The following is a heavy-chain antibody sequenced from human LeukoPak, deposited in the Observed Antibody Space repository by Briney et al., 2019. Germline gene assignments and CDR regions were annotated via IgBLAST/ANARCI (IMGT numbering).Heavy chain of an antibody. CDR1: GFTFSSYA. CDR3: AKVAYYDSGGYTH. Sequence: GGSLRLSCAASGFTFSSYATSWVRQAPGKGLDWVSAISGSGGSTYYADSVKGRFTISRDNSKNTLYLQMNSLRAEDTAVYYCAKVAYYDSGGYTHWGQGTLVTVSS. CDR2: ISGSGGST. V-gene: IGHV3-23*01. J-gene: IGHJ4*02. D-gene: IGHD3-22*01.